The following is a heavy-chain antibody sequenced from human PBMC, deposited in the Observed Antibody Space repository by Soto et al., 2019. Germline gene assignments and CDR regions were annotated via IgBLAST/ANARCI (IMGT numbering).Heavy chain of an antibody. CDR1: GYTLTELS. Sequence: ASVKVSCKVSGYTLTELSMHWVRQAPGKGLEWMGGFDPEDGETIYAQKFQGRVTMTEDTSTDTAYMELSSLRSEDTAVYYCGTYFPRSDMTYAFDIWGQGTMVTVSS. CDR3: GTYFPRSDMTYAFDI. D-gene: IGHD2-21*02. CDR2: FDPEDGET. V-gene: IGHV1-24*01. J-gene: IGHJ3*02.